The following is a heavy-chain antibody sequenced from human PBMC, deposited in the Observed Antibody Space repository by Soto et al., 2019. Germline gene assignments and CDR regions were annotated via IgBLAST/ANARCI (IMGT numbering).Heavy chain of an antibody. V-gene: IGHV4-30-4*01. CDR3: ASYDYGGNNFDY. Sequence: LSLTCTVSGGSISSGDYYWSWIRQPPGKGLEWIGYIYYSGSTYYNPSLKSRVTISVDTSKNQLSLKLSSVTAADTAVYYCASYDYGGNNFDYWGQGTLVTV. CDR2: IYYSGST. J-gene: IGHJ4*02. D-gene: IGHD4-17*01. CDR1: GGSISSGDYY.